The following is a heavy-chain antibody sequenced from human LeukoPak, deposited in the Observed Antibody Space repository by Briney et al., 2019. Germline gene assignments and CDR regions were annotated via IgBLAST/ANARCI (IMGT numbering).Heavy chain of an antibody. V-gene: IGHV3-64*01. Sequence: GGSLRLSCAASGFTFSSYAMHWVRQAPGKGLEYVSAISSNGGSTYYANSVKGRFTISRDNSKNTLYLQMGSLRAEDMAVYYCAREDFWYDFWLRRGGWFDPWGQGTLVTVSS. J-gene: IGHJ5*02. CDR3: AREDFWYDFWLRRGGWFDP. CDR1: GFTFSSYA. CDR2: ISSNGGST. D-gene: IGHD3-3*01.